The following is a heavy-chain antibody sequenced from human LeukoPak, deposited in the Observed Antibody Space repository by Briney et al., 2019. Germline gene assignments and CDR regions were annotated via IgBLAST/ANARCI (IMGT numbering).Heavy chain of an antibody. J-gene: IGHJ4*02. Sequence: GASVKVSCKASGYTFTSYDINWVRQATGQGLEWMGWMNPNSGNTGYAQKFQGRVTMTRNTSISTAYMELSSLRSEDTAVYYCARGFHYYGSGSLSQSYWGQGTLVTVSS. CDR1: GYTFTSYD. D-gene: IGHD3-10*01. CDR3: ARGFHYYGSGSLSQSY. CDR2: MNPNSGNT. V-gene: IGHV1-8*01.